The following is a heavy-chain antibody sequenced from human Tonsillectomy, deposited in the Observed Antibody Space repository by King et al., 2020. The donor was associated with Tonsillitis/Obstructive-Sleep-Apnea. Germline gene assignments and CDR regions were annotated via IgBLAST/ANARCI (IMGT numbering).Heavy chain of an antibody. Sequence: VQLPQWGAGLLKPSETLLLTCAVYGGSFSAYYWSWIRQPPGKGLEWIGEINHSGSTNYNPSLKSRVTMSVDTSKNQFSLKLSSVTAADTAVYYCVRTLSYDSSGYFGYWGQGTLVTVSS. CDR2: INHSGST. J-gene: IGHJ4*02. V-gene: IGHV4-34*01. D-gene: IGHD3-22*01. CDR3: VRTLSYDSSGYFGY. CDR1: GGSFSAYY.